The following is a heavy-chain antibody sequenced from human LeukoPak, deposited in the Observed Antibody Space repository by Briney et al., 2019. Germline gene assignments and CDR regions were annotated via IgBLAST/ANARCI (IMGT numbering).Heavy chain of an antibody. V-gene: IGHV3-74*01. CDR3: ARICSSTDCLIPD. CDR1: GVTFCRHW. D-gene: IGHD2-2*01. J-gene: IGHJ4*02. CDR2: INSDASDT. Sequence: GGSLRLSCAASGVTFCRHWMHWVRQAPGKGLVWISRINSDASDTNYADFVKGRFTISRDNAKNTVYLQINSLRDEDTAVYYCARICSSTDCLIPDWGQGSLVTVSS.